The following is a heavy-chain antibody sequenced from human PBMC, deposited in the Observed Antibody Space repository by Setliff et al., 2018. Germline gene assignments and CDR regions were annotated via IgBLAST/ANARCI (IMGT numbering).Heavy chain of an antibody. J-gene: IGHJ6*02. Sequence: SVKVSCKASGGTFSSYAISWVRQAPGQGLEWMGGIIPVFGTANYAQKFQGRVTITADESTSTAYMELSSLGSEDTAVYYCARDSRGLVPAAIEGSYYYYGMDVWGQGTTGTVSS. CDR1: GGTFSSYA. CDR3: ARDSRGLVPAAIEGSYYYYGMDV. V-gene: IGHV1-69*13. CDR2: IIPVFGTA. D-gene: IGHD2-2*02.